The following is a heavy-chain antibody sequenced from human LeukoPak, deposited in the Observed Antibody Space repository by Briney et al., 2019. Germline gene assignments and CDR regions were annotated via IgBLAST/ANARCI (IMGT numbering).Heavy chain of an antibody. V-gene: IGHV3-21*01. Sequence: GGSLRLSCAASGFTFSSYWMHWVRQAPGKGLVWVSSISSSSSYIYYADSVKGRFTISRDNAKNSLYLQMNSLRAEDTAVFYCARTGYGVRSWFDPWGQGTLVTVSS. CDR3: ARTGYGVRSWFDP. CDR2: ISSSSSYI. CDR1: GFTFSSYW. J-gene: IGHJ5*02. D-gene: IGHD5-18*01.